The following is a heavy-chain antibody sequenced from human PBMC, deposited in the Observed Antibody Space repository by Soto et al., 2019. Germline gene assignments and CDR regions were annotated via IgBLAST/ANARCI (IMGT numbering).Heavy chain of an antibody. Sequence: QVQLVESGGGVVQPGRSLRLSCAASGFTFSSYAMHWVRQAPGKGLEWVAVILSDGSNKCYVDSVKGRLTISRDNYKNTLYLQMNSLRAEDTDVYYCARDVFPEDVWGQGTTVTVSS. V-gene: IGHV3-30-3*01. CDR3: ARDVFPEDV. CDR1: GFTFSSYA. J-gene: IGHJ6*02. CDR2: ILSDGSNK. D-gene: IGHD2-8*01.